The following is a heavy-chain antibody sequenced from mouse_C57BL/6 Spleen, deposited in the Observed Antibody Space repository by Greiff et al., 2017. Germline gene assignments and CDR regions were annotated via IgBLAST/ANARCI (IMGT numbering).Heavy chain of an antibody. Sequence: QVQLKQPGAELVRPGSSVKLSCKASGYTFTSYWMHWVKQRPIQGLEWIGNIDPSDSETHYNQKFKDKATLTVDKSSSTAYMQLSSLTSEDSAVYYCARVGTGTDYFDYWGQGTTLTVSS. CDR3: ARVGTGTDYFDY. CDR1: GYTFTSYW. CDR2: IDPSDSET. D-gene: IGHD4-1*01. J-gene: IGHJ2*01. V-gene: IGHV1-52*01.